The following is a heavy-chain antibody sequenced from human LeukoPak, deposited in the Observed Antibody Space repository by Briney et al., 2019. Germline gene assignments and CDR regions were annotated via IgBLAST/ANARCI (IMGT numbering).Heavy chain of an antibody. CDR3: ARDLEHGHYYGSGSYSLSYNWLDP. CDR1: GGSISSYY. D-gene: IGHD3-10*01. Sequence: SETLSLTCTVSGGSISSYYWSWIRQPAGKGLEWIGRIYTSGSTNYNPSLKSRVTMSVDTSKNQFSLKLSSVTAADTAVYYCARDLEHGHYYGSGSYSLSYNWLDPWGQGTLVTVSS. J-gene: IGHJ5*02. CDR2: IYTSGST. V-gene: IGHV4-4*07.